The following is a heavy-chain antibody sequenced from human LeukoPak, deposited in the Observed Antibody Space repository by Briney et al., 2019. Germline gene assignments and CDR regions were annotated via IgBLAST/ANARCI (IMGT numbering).Heavy chain of an antibody. CDR1: GGSISSSSYY. J-gene: IGHJ4*02. CDR3: ATPYCSGGSCYSYPAY. D-gene: IGHD2-15*01. Sequence: PSETLSLTCTVSGGSISSSSYYWGWIRQPPGKGLEWIGSIYYSGSTYYNPSLKSRVTISVDTSKNQFSLKLSSVTAADTAVYYCATPYCSGGSCYSYPAYWGQGTLVTVSS. V-gene: IGHV4-39*01. CDR2: IYYSGST.